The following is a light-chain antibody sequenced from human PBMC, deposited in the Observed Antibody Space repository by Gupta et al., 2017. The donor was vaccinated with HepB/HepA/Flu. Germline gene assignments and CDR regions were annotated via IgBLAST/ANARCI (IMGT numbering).Light chain of an antibody. CDR2: AAS. Sequence: IVLTQSPATLSLSPGERATLSCRASPSVSSYLAWYQQQPGQAPRLFMYAASNRATGIPARFRGSGSGTDCTRNISSLETEDCEVYYWKQRSNGQRLTFGGGTXVEIK. V-gene: IGKV3-11*01. CDR1: PSVSSY. J-gene: IGKJ4*01. CDR3: KQRSNGQRLT.